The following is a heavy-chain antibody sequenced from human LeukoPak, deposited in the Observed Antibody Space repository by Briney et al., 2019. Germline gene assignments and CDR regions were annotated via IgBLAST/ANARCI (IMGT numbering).Heavy chain of an antibody. CDR1: GYTFTSYG. CDR2: ISAYNGNT. Sequence: ASVKVSCKASGYTFTSYGISWVRQAPGQGLEWMGWISAYNGNTNYAQKLQGRVTMTTDTSTSTAYMELRSLRSDDTAVYYCANYYGSGGVSWFDPWGQGTLVTVSS. V-gene: IGHV1-18*01. CDR3: ANYYGSGGVSWFDP. J-gene: IGHJ5*02. D-gene: IGHD3-10*01.